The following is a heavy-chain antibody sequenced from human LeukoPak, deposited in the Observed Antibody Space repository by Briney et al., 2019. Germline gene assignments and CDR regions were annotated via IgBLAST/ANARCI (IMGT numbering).Heavy chain of an antibody. D-gene: IGHD1-26*01. CDR1: GGSLSNYY. Sequence: PSETLSLTCTVSGGSLSNYYWSWVRLPSGKGLEWIGYIYYSGSTNYNPSLKSRVTISVDTSKNQFSLQLSSVTAADTAMYYCARSGTVGAMPVWGQGTLVTVSS. V-gene: IGHV4-59*08. CDR3: ARSGTVGAMPV. CDR2: IYYSGST. J-gene: IGHJ4*02.